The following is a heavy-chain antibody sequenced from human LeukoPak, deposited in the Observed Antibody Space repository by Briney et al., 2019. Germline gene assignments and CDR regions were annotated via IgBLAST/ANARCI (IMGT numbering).Heavy chain of an antibody. CDR1: GFTFRSYE. CDR2: ISDDSSKT. CDR3: AKEGPDYGDYRSGDYFDF. J-gene: IGHJ4*02. Sequence: PGGSLRLSCEASGFTFRSYEMNWVRQAPGKGLECVSAISDDSSKTSYADSVKGRFTISRDYSKNTLYLQMNSLRAEDTAVYYCAKEGPDYGDYRSGDYFDFWGQGTLVTVSS. D-gene: IGHD4-17*01. V-gene: IGHV3-23*01.